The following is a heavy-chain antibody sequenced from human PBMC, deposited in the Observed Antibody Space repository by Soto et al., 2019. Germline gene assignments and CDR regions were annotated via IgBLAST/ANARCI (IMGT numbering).Heavy chain of an antibody. Sequence: SETLSLTCTVSGGSISGYYWGWFRQPPGKGLEWSGYIYYSGSTNYNPSLKSRVTISVDTSKNQFSLKLSSVTAADTAVYYCARDNQVAFDYWGQGTLVTVSS. CDR2: IYYSGST. CDR3: ARDNQVAFDY. V-gene: IGHV4-59*01. J-gene: IGHJ4*02. D-gene: IGHD2-15*01. CDR1: GGSISGYY.